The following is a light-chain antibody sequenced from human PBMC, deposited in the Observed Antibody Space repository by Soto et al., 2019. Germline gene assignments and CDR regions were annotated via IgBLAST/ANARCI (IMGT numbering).Light chain of an antibody. J-gene: IGKJ4*01. CDR1: QDITTS. CDR3: QQYDNLPLS. CDR2: DAS. Sequence: DIQMTQSPSFLSASVGDRVTITCQASQDITTSLNWYQQKPGKAPKLLMYDASNLETGVPSRYSGSGSGTDFPFTISSLQAEDIVTYYCQQYDNLPLSFGGGTKVEIK. V-gene: IGKV1-33*01.